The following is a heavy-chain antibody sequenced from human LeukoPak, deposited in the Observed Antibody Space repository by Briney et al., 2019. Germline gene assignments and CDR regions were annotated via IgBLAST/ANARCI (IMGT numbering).Heavy chain of an antibody. D-gene: IGHD5-18*01. CDR2: IGGSGGST. CDR3: AKDSGYSYGYGGD. V-gene: IGHV3-23*01. J-gene: IGHJ4*02. CDR1: GFTFSSYA. Sequence: GGSLRLSCAASGFTFSSYAMSWVRQAPGKGLEWVSAIGGSGGSTYYADSVKGRFTISRDNSKNTLYLQMNSLRAEDTAVYYCAKDSGYSYGYGGDWGQGTLVTVSS.